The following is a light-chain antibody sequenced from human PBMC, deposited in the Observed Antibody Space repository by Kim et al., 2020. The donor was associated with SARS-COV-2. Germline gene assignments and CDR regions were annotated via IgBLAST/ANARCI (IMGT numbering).Light chain of an antibody. J-gene: IGLJ3*02. CDR1: GGRMASNY. CDR2: EDN. Sequence: GKTVTTSCTRGGGRMASNYEKWYQQGPGSAPTTVFYEDNQRPSGVPDRFSGSLDSSSNSASLTISGLKTEDEADYYCQSYDSSNWVFGGGTQLTVL. V-gene: IGLV6-57*03. CDR3: QSYDSSNWV.